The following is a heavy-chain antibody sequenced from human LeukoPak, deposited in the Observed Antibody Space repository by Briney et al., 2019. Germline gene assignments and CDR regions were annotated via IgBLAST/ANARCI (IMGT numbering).Heavy chain of an antibody. CDR2: IKQDGSEK. J-gene: IGHJ4*02. CDR1: GFTFSSYW. D-gene: IGHD3-9*01. CDR3: ARATNYDILTGYLY. Sequence: GGSLRLSCAASGFTFSSYWMSWVRQAPGKGLEWVANIKQDGSEKYYVDSVKGRFTISRDNAKNSLYLQMNSLRAEDTAVYYCARATNYDILTGYLYWGQGTLVTVSS. V-gene: IGHV3-7*04.